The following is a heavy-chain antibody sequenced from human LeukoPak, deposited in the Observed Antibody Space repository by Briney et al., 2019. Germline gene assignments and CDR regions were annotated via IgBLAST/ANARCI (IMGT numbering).Heavy chain of an antibody. D-gene: IGHD6-13*01. V-gene: IGHV4-30-2*01. CDR2: INHSGST. Sequence: PSQTLSLTCVVSGASISSGGYSWSWIRQPPGKGLEWIGEINHSGSTNYNPSLKSRVTISVDTSKNQFSLKLSSVTAADTAVYYCARGVAERQLVGHYFDYWGQGTLVTVSS. J-gene: IGHJ4*02. CDR3: ARGVAERQLVGHYFDY. CDR1: GASISSGGYS.